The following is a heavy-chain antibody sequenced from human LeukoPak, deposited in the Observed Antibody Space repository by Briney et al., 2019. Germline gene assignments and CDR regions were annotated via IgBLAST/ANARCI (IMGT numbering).Heavy chain of an antibody. V-gene: IGHV3-30-3*01. J-gene: IGHJ4*02. CDR1: GFTFSSYA. Sequence: GGSLRLSCAASGFTFSSYAMHWVRQAPGKGLEWVAVISYDGSNKYYADSVKGRFTISRDNSKNTLYLQMNSLRAEDTAVYYCARGLNGFDYWGQGTLVTVSS. CDR2: ISYDGSNK. CDR3: ARGLNGFDY.